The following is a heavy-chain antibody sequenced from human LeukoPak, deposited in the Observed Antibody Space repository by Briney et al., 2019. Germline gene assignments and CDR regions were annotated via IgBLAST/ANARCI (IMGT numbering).Heavy chain of an antibody. CDR1: GGSFSGYY. CDR2: INHSGST. Sequence: KPSETLSLTCAVYGGSFSGYYWSWIRQPPGKGLEWIGEINHSGSTNYNPSLKSRVTISVDTSKNQFSLKLSSVTAADTAVYYCARVDSGGTATTISRIRAEYFQHWGQGTLVTVSS. V-gene: IGHV4-34*01. D-gene: IGHD2-21*01. J-gene: IGHJ1*01. CDR3: ARVDSGGTATTISRIRAEYFQH.